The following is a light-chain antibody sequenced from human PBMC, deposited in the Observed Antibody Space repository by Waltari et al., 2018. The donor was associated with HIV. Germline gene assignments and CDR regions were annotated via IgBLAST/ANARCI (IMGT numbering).Light chain of an antibody. J-gene: IGLJ2*01. CDR1: SGDVGGYNY. V-gene: IGLV2-14*03. CDR2: EVS. Sequence: QSALTQPASVSGSPGQSITISCTGTSGDVGGYNYVSWYQQHPGKVPQLIIYEVSIRPSGVSARCSCFKSGDTASLTISGLQAEDEADYHCSSYTGRSTHVVFGGGTKLTVL. CDR3: SSYTGRSTHVV.